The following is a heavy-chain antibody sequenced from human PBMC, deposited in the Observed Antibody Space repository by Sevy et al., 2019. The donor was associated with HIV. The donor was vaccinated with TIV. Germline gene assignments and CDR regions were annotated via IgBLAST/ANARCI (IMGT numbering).Heavy chain of an antibody. D-gene: IGHD1-26*01. Sequence: GGSLRLSCAASGFTFSSYAMHWVRQAPGKGLEWVAVISYDGSNKYYADSVKGRFTISRDNSKNTLYLQMNSLRAEDTAVYYCARGPPMKTRWESGHWGQGTLVTVSS. CDR3: ARGPPMKTRWESGH. CDR2: ISYDGSNK. CDR1: GFTFSSYA. V-gene: IGHV3-30-3*01. J-gene: IGHJ4*02.